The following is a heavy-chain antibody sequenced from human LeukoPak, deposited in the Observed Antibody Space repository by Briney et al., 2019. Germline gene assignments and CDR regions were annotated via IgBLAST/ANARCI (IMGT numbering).Heavy chain of an antibody. CDR1: GFTFSSYA. Sequence: GGSLRLSCAASGFTFSSYAMSWVRQAPGKGLEWVSAISGSGGSTYYADSVKGRFTISRDNSKNTLYLQMNSLRAEDTAVYYCATAITGTSDYYYYMDVWGKGTTVTVSS. J-gene: IGHJ6*03. CDR3: ATAITGTSDYYYYMDV. V-gene: IGHV3-23*01. D-gene: IGHD1/OR15-1a*01. CDR2: ISGSGGST.